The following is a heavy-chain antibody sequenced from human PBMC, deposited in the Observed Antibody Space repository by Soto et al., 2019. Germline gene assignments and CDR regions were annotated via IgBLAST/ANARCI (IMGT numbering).Heavy chain of an antibody. J-gene: IGHJ4*02. D-gene: IGHD3-22*01. CDR1: GYSFTGYW. V-gene: IGHV5-10-1*01. Sequence: GESLKISCKGSGYSFTGYWITWVRQKPGKGLEWMGRIGPSDSQTYYSPSFRGHVTISVTKSITTVFLQWSSLRASDTAMYYCARQIYDSDTGPNFQYYFDSWGQGTPVTVSS. CDR2: IGPSDSQT. CDR3: ARQIYDSDTGPNFQYYFDS.